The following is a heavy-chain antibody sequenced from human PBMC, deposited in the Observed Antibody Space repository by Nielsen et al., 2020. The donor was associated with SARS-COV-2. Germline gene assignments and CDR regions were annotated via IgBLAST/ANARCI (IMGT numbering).Heavy chain of an antibody. Sequence: GGSLRLSCAASGFIFSKYYMSWIRQAPGKGLEWVSYISSSGSTIYYADSVRGRFTISRDNAKNSLYLQMDSLRAEDTALYYCARDPYYGSGTYRFYGMDLWGQGTTVTVSS. J-gene: IGHJ6*02. CDR1: GFIFSKYY. CDR2: ISSSGSTI. D-gene: IGHD3-10*01. CDR3: ARDPYYGSGTYRFYGMDL. V-gene: IGHV3-11*04.